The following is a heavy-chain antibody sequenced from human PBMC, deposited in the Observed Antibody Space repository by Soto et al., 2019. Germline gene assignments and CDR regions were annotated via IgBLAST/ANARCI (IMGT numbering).Heavy chain of an antibody. Sequence: GGALRLSCAASGFTFGSYGMHWVRQAPGKGLEWVAVIWYDGSDKYYADFVKGRFTISRNNSKNTLYMQMNCLRAEDTAVYYCALSWYSYYFDLWGQGTLVTVSS. V-gene: IGHV3-33*08. CDR3: ALSWYSYYFDL. D-gene: IGHD1-1*01. CDR2: IWYDGSDK. CDR1: GFTFGSYG. J-gene: IGHJ4*02.